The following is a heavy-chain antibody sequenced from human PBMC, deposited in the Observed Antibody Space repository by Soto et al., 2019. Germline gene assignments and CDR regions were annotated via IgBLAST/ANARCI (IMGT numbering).Heavy chain of an antibody. Sequence: QLQLQESGPGLVKPSQTLSLTCTVSGGSISSGGYYCSWIRQHPGKGLEWIGYIYSSGSTYYNPSLTRRIIISVDTSKIQFSLKLSSVAAADTAVYYCARGFGDLFELFDAWGQGTLVTVSS. V-gene: IGHV4-31*03. CDR2: IYSSGST. D-gene: IGHD3-10*01. CDR1: GGSISSGGYY. J-gene: IGHJ5*02. CDR3: ARGFGDLFELFDA.